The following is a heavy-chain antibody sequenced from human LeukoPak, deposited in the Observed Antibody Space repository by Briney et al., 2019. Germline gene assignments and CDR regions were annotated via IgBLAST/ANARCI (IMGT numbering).Heavy chain of an antibody. CDR2: INPNSGGT. J-gene: IGHJ5*02. Sequence: GASVKVSCKASAYTFTGYYMHWVRQAPGQGLEWMGWINPNSGGTNYAQKFQGRVTMTRDTSISTAYMELSRLRSDDTAVYYCARGGDRITIFGVVTEFDPWGQGTLVTASS. V-gene: IGHV1-2*02. D-gene: IGHD3-3*01. CDR1: AYTFTGYY. CDR3: ARGGDRITIFGVVTEFDP.